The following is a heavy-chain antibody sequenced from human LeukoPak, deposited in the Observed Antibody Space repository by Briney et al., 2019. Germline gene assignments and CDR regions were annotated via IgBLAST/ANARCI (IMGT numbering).Heavy chain of an antibody. V-gene: IGHV3-33*01. CDR3: ARGGTSDYGDYGVDAFDI. Sequence: GGSLRLSCEASGFTFSIYGMHWVRQAPGKGLEWVAVTWHDGSDKYYADSVKGRFTISRDNSKNTLYLQMNSLRAEDTAVYYCARGGTSDYGDYGVDAFDIWGQGTMVTVSS. CDR2: TWHDGSDK. J-gene: IGHJ3*02. D-gene: IGHD4-17*01. CDR1: GFTFSIYG.